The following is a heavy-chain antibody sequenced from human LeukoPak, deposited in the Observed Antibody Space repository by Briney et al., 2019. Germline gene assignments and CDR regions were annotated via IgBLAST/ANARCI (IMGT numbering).Heavy chain of an antibody. V-gene: IGHV4-39*01. CDR3: ARHRRPRMIVVAITTSTPYFDY. CDR2: IYYSGST. D-gene: IGHD3-22*01. CDR1: GGSISSSSYY. J-gene: IGHJ4*02. Sequence: PSETLSLTCTVSGGSISSSSYYWGWIRQPPGKGLEWIGSIYYSGSTYYNPSLKSRVTISVDTSKNQFSLKLSSVTAADAAVYYCARHRRPRMIVVAITTSTPYFDYWGQGTLVTVSS.